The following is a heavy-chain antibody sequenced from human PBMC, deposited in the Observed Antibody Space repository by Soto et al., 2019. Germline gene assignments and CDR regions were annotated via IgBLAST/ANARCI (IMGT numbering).Heavy chain of an antibody. J-gene: IGHJ4*02. D-gene: IGHD6-19*01. Sequence: QVQLVESGGGVVQPGRSLRLSCAASGFTFSSYGMHWVRQAPGKGLEWVTVIWYDGSNKYYADSVKGRFTISRDNSKNTLDLQMNSLRAEDTAVYYCARGGTQWLVHDYWGQGTLVTVSS. V-gene: IGHV3-33*01. CDR2: IWYDGSNK. CDR3: ARGGTQWLVHDY. CDR1: GFTFSSYG.